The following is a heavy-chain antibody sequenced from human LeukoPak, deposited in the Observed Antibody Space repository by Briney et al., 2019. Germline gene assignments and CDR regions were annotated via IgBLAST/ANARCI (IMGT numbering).Heavy chain of an antibody. CDR1: GYTFTSYG. Sequence: ASVKVSCKASGYTFTSYGISWVRQAPGQGLEWMGWISAYNGNTNYAQKLQGRVTMTTDTSTSTAYMELSSLRSEDTAVYYCARRDSSGYYHDAFDIWGQGTMVTVSS. CDR2: ISAYNGNT. CDR3: ARRDSSGYYHDAFDI. J-gene: IGHJ3*02. D-gene: IGHD3-22*01. V-gene: IGHV1-18*01.